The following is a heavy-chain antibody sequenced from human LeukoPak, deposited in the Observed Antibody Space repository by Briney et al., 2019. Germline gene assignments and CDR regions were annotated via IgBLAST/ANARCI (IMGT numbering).Heavy chain of an antibody. Sequence: PSETLSLTCAVYGGSFSGYYWSWIRQPPGKGLEWIGEINHSGSTNYNPSLKSRVTISVDTSKNQFSLKLSSVTAADTAVYYCARGPFSGYDSVTWGHWFDPWGQGTLVTVSS. V-gene: IGHV4-34*01. CDR3: ARGPFSGYDSVTWGHWFDP. J-gene: IGHJ5*02. CDR2: INHSGST. D-gene: IGHD5-12*01. CDR1: GGSFSGYY.